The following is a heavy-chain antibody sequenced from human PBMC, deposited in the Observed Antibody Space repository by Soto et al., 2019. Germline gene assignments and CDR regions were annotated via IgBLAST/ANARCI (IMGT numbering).Heavy chain of an antibody. Sequence: SETLSLTCTVSGGSISSYYWSWVRQPPGKGLEWIGYIYNSGSTSYNASLKSRVTISVHMSKNEFYLRLSSLTAADTAVYYCATLGYTYGPYWGQGNLVTVSS. CDR1: GGSISSYY. D-gene: IGHD5-18*01. J-gene: IGHJ4*02. V-gene: IGHV4-59*08. CDR2: IYNSGST. CDR3: ATLGYTYGPY.